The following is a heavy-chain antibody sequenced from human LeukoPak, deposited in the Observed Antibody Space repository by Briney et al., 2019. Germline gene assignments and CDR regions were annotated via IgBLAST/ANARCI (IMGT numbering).Heavy chain of an antibody. D-gene: IGHD6-6*01. J-gene: IGHJ4*02. CDR2: INHSGST. Sequence: PSETLSLTCAVYGGSFSGYYWSWIRQPPGKGLEWIGEINHSGSTNYNPSLKSRVTISVDTSKNQFSLKLSSVTAADTAVYYCARGPIAARLGYWGQGTLVTVSS. V-gene: IGHV4-34*01. CDR3: ARGPIAARLGY. CDR1: GGSFSGYY.